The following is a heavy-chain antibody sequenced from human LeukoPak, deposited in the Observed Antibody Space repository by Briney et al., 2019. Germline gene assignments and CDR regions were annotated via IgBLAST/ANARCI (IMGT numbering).Heavy chain of an antibody. J-gene: IGHJ4*02. CDR1: RFSFNNYG. V-gene: IGHV3-33*06. D-gene: IGHD5-18*01. Sequence: GRSLRLSCAASRFSFNNYGMHWVRRAPGKGLEWVAVISYDGNNKYYADSVKGRFTISRDNSKNTLYLQMNSLRAEDTAVYYCAKDIHLGYSYGLYFDYWGQGTLVTVSS. CDR3: AKDIHLGYSYGLYFDY. CDR2: ISYDGNNK.